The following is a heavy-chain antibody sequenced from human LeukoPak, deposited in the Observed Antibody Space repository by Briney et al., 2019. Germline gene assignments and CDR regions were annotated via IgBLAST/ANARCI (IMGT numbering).Heavy chain of an antibody. CDR1: GYSFTSYW. D-gene: IGHD6-13*01. V-gene: IGHV5-51*01. CDR3: ARSPKYSSSWGQFLDY. Sequence: GESLKISCKGSGYSFTSYWIGWVRQMPGKGLEWMGIIYPGDSDTRYSPSFQGQVTISADKSISTAYLQWSSLKASDTAMYYCARSPKYSSSWGQFLDYWGQGTLVTVSS. CDR2: IYPGDSDT. J-gene: IGHJ4*02.